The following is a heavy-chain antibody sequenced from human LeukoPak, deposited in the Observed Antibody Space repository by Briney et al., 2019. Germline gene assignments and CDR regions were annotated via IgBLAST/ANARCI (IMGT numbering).Heavy chain of an antibody. J-gene: IGHJ5*02. V-gene: IGHV4-30-2*01. CDR1: GDSISSGAYS. Sequence: KPSQTLSLTCVVSGDSISSGAYSWSWIRQPPGKGLEWIGYIFHTGSTFYNPSLKSRVTISADNTKNQFSLKLRSVCAADTALYYCARDPRGGWFDPWGQGTLVTVSS. CDR2: IFHTGST. CDR3: ARDPRGGWFDP. D-gene: IGHD3-16*01.